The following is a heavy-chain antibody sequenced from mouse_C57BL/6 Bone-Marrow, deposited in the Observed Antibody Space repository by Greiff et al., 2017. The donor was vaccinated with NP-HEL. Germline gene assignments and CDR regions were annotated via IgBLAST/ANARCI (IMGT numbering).Heavy chain of an antibody. CDR2: IYPGDGDT. V-gene: IGHV1-82*01. CDR3: AFCSMDY. J-gene: IGHJ4*01. Sequence: VKLQQSGPELVKPGASVKISCKASGYAFSSSWMNWVKQRPGKGLEWIGRIYPGDGDTNYNGKFKGKATLTADKSSSTAYMQLSSLTSEDSAVYFCAFCSMDYWGQGTSVTVSS. CDR1: GYAFSSSW.